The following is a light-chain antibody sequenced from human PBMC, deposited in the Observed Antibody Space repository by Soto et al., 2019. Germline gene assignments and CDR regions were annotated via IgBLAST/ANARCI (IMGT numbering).Light chain of an antibody. J-gene: IGKJ2*01. CDR3: QKYKSAPYT. CDR2: EAS. V-gene: IGKV1-27*01. CDR1: QDLSNF. Sequence: DIQISQSPSSLSASVGDRVTITCRASQDLSNFLAWYQQKPGRAPDLLVYEASTLQSGVPPRFIGGGSGTHFTLTTSSLQPEDAATSYCQKYKSAPYTFGQGTKLEIK.